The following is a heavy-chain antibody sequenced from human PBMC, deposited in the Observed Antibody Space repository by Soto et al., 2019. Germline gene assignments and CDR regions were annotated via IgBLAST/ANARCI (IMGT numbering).Heavy chain of an antibody. J-gene: IGHJ4*02. V-gene: IGHV1-3*01. D-gene: IGHD3-10*01. CDR2: INAGNGNT. CDR1: GYTFTSYA. CDR3: AFYYGSEMNYFDY. Sequence: ASVKVSCKASGYTFTSYAMHWVRQAPGQRLEWMGWINAGNGNTKYSQKFQGRVTITRDTSASTAYMELSSLRSKDTAVYYCAFYYGSEMNYFDYWGQGTLVTVSS.